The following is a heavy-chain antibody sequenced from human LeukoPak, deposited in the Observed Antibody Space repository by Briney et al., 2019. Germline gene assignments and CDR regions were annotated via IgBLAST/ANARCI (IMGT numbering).Heavy chain of an antibody. Sequence: KPSETLSLTCTVSGGSISSGSYYWSWIRQPAGKGLEWIGRIYTSGSTNHNPSLKSRVTISVDTSKNQFSLKLSSVTAADTAVYYCARVPLAPAAMHHPFDYWGQGTLVTVSS. D-gene: IGHD2-2*01. V-gene: IGHV4-61*02. CDR3: ARVPLAPAAMHHPFDY. CDR1: GGSISSGSYY. CDR2: IYTSGST. J-gene: IGHJ4*02.